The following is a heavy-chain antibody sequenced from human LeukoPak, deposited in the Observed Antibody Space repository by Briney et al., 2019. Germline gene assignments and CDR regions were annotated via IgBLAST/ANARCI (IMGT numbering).Heavy chain of an antibody. D-gene: IGHD6-6*01. CDR2: ISAYNGNT. J-gene: IGHJ5*02. Sequence: ASVKVSCKASVYAFTTYGITWVRQAPGQGLEWMGWISAYNGNTNYAQKFQGRVTMTTDTSASTAYMELRSLRSDDMAVYYCARDLIAVRAVWFDPWSQGTLVTVSS. CDR3: ARDLIAVRAVWFDP. CDR1: VYAFTTYG. V-gene: IGHV1-18*03.